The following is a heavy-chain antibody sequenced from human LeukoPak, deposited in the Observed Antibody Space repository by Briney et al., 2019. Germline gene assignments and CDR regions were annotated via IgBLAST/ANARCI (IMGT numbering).Heavy chain of an antibody. Sequence: SETLSLTCAVYGGSFSGYYWSWIRQPPGKGLEWIGEINHSGSTNYNPSLKSRVTISVDTSKNQFSLKLSSVTAADTAVYYCARYNWNDGRYFDYWGQGTLVTVSS. J-gene: IGHJ4*02. CDR3: ARYNWNDGRYFDY. CDR2: INHSGST. CDR1: GGSFSGYY. D-gene: IGHD1-20*01. V-gene: IGHV4-34*01.